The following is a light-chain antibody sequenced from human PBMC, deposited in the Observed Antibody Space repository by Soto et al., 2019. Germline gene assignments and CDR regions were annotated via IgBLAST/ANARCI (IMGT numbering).Light chain of an antibody. CDR2: AAS. CDR3: QQSYSTWT. CDR1: QNIGNF. V-gene: IGKV1-39*01. J-gene: IGKJ1*01. Sequence: DIQMTQSPSSLSASVGDRVTITCRASQNIGNFLNWYQQKPGNAPKLLIYAASNLKDGGPSRFSGSGSGTQFTLIIDNLQPEDSSIFYCQQSYSTWTFGQGTRVEL.